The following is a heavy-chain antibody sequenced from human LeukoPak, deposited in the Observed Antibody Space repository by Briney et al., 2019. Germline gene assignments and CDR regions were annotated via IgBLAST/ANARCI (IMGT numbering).Heavy chain of an antibody. J-gene: IGHJ6*02. CDR1: GGTFSIYA. CDR3: ARVILRRPLGGAYYGMDV. V-gene: IGHV1-69*13. CDR2: IIPIFGTA. D-gene: IGHD3-16*01. Sequence: SVKVSFTASGGTFSIYAISWVRQAPGQGLEWMGGIIPIFGTANYAQKFQGRVTITADESTSTAYMELSSLRSEDTAVYYCARVILRRPLGGAYYGMDVWGQGTTVTVSS.